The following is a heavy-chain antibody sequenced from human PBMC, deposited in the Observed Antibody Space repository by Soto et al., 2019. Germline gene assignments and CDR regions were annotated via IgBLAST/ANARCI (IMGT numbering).Heavy chain of an antibody. D-gene: IGHD3-22*01. CDR2: VDYSGST. CDR3: ARDSIQYYYDSSGSDWYFDL. V-gene: IGHV4-61*01. CDR1: GGSVSSGSYY. J-gene: IGHJ2*01. Sequence: QVQLQESGPGLVKPSETLSLTCTVSGGSVSSGSYYWSWIRQPPGNGLEWIGYVDYSGSTNYNPCLRSRVIISVDTSKNQFSLKLSSVTAADTAVYYCARDSIQYYYDSSGSDWYFDLWGRGTLVTVCS.